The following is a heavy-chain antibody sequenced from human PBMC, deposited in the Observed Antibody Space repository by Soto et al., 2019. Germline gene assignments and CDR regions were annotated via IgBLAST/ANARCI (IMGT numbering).Heavy chain of an antibody. J-gene: IGHJ4*02. D-gene: IGHD3-22*01. V-gene: IGHV4-31*03. CDR2: IYYSGST. CDR1: GGSISSGGYY. CDR3: ARGPDSSGYPLDY. Sequence: SETLSLTCTVSGGSISSGGYYWSWIRQHPGKGLEGIGDIYYSGSTYYNPSLKSRVTISVDTPKNQFPLKLSSVPAADTAVYYCARGPDSSGYPLDYWGQGTLVTVSS.